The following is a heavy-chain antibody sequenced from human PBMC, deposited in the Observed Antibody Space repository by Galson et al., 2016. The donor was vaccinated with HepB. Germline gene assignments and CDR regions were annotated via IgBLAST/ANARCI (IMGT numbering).Heavy chain of an antibody. CDR2: IKSDGGTT. V-gene: IGHV3-74*01. CDR3: AREVEYYDILTGYYPEYYFDS. Sequence: SLRLSCAVSGFTFRSYWMNWVRQAPGKGLMWVSRIKSDGGTTTYADSVKGRFTISRDNAKNTLFLQMNSRRAEDTAIYFCAREVEYYDILTGYYPEYYFDSWGQGTLVTVSS. CDR1: GFTFRSYW. D-gene: IGHD3-9*01. J-gene: IGHJ4*02.